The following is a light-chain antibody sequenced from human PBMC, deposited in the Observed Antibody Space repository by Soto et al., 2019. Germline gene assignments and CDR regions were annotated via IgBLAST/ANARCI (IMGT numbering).Light chain of an antibody. Sequence: IVLTQAPATLSLSPGERGTLSCRASQSVSSYLAWYQQKPGQAPRLLIYDASNRAGGIPRRFGGGWSGTDFTLTISRLEPEDFAVYYCQQYGSSGTFGQGTKVDIK. CDR1: QSVSSY. V-gene: IGKV3-11*01. CDR3: QQYGSSGT. CDR2: DAS. J-gene: IGKJ1*01.